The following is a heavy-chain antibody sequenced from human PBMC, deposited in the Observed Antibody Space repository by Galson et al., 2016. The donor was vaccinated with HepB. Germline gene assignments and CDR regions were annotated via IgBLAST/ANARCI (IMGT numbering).Heavy chain of an antibody. CDR2: IYPGDSDT. V-gene: IGHV5-51*01. J-gene: IGHJ6*02. CDR3: ARLYCSSTPCYYYYYYALDV. CDR1: GYNFTDYW. D-gene: IGHD2-2*01. Sequence: QSGAEVKKPGESLKISCKGSGYNFTDYWIGWVRQMPGKGLEWMGIIYPGDSDTRKSPSFQGQVTISADKSISTAYLQWSSLKASDTAMYYCARLYCSSTPCYYYYYYALDVWGQGTTVTVSS.